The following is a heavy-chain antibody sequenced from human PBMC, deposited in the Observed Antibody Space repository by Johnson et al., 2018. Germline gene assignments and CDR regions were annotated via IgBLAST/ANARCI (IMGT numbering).Heavy chain of an antibody. CDR1: GFSFRSYA. J-gene: IGHJ4*02. CDR2: VSYDGTGK. CDR3: ATESGGGKEFDY. Sequence: QVQLVESGGGVVQPGRSLTLSCAGSGFSFRSYAMHWVRQAPGKGLEWVAVVSYDGTGKFYVESVEGRFTISRDNSKNALYLPLNSLRSEDTAVYYCATESGGGKEFDYWGQGTLVTVSS. D-gene: IGHD3-10*01. V-gene: IGHV3-30*03.